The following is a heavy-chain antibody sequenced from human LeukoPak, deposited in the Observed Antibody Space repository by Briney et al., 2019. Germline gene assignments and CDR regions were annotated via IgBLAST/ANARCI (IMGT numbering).Heavy chain of an antibody. Sequence: GAPVKVSCKASGGTFSSYAISWVRQAPGQGLEWMGGIIPIFGTANYAQKFQGRVTITTDESTSTAYMELSSLRSEDTAVYYCARFDGYCSGGSCFPIWGQGTMVTVSS. V-gene: IGHV1-69*05. CDR2: IIPIFGTA. CDR1: GGTFSSYA. J-gene: IGHJ3*02. D-gene: IGHD2-15*01. CDR3: ARFDGYCSGGSCFPI.